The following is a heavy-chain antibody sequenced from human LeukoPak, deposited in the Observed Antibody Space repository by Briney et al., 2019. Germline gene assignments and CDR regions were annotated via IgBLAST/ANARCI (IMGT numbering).Heavy chain of an antibody. D-gene: IGHD2-2*01. CDR3: ARHQRGYCSSTSCYATGWFDP. CDR2: IYYSGST. Sequence: PPETLSLTCTVSGGSISSSSYYWGWIRQPPGKGLEWIGSIYYSGSTYYNPSLKSRVTISVDKSKNQFSLKLSSVTAADTAVYYCARHQRGYCSSTSCYATGWFDPWGQGTLVTVSS. CDR1: GGSISSSSYY. V-gene: IGHV4-39*07. J-gene: IGHJ5*02.